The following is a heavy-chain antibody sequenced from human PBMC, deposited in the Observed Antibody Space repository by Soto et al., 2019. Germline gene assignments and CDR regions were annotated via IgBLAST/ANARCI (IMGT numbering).Heavy chain of an antibody. Sequence: ETLSLTCTVSGGSISSYYWSWIRQPPGKGLEWIRYIYYSGSTNYNPSLKSRVTISVDTSKNQFSLKLSSVTAADTAVYYCARALILTGYYIHDAFDIWGQGTTVTVSS. CDR3: ARALILTGYYIHDAFDI. V-gene: IGHV4-59*01. CDR1: GGSISSYY. J-gene: IGHJ3*02. D-gene: IGHD3-9*01. CDR2: IYYSGST.